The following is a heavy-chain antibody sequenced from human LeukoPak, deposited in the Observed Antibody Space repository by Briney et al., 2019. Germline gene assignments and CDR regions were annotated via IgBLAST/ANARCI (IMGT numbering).Heavy chain of an antibody. Sequence: SETLSLTCAVYGGSFSDYFWGWIRQPPGKGLEWIGEINHSGRTYYNPSLKSRVTISVDTSKNQFSLNLSSVTAADTAVYSGAKDVVVVPTAIHYGMDVWGQGTTVTVSS. CDR3: AKDVVVVPTAIHYGMDV. V-gene: IGHV4-34*01. CDR1: GGSFSDYF. CDR2: INHSGRT. J-gene: IGHJ6*02. D-gene: IGHD2-2*01.